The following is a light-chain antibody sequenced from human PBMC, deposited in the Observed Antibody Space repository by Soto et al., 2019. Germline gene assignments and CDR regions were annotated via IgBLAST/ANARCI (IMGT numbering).Light chain of an antibody. J-gene: IGLJ2*01. CDR1: SSDVGGYNY. Sequence: QSALTQPASVSGSPGQSITISCTGTSSDVGGYNYVSWYQQHPGRAPQLMIYDDRNRPSGVSNRFSGSRSGNTASLTISGLQAEDDADYYCSSYTSSSTVVFGGGTKLTVL. CDR2: DDR. V-gene: IGLV2-14*01. CDR3: SSYTSSSTVV.